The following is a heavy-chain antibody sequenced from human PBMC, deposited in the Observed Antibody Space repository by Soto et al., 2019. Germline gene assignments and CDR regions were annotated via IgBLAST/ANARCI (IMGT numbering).Heavy chain of an antibody. V-gene: IGHV4-34*01. CDR1: GGSFSGYD. CDR2: INHSGST. D-gene: IGHD6-19*01. CDR3: ARGHGFRQWQVVYYYYGMDV. J-gene: IGHJ6*02. Sequence: PSETLSLTCAVYGGSFSGYDWSWIRQPPGKGLEWIGEINHSGSTNYNPSLKSRVTISVDTSKNQFSLKLSSVTAADTAVYYCARGHGFRQWQVVYYYYGMDVWGQGTRVTVSS.